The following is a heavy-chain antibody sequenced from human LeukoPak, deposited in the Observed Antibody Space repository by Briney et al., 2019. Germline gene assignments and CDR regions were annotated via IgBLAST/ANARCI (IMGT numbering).Heavy chain of an antibody. V-gene: IGHV1-18*01. Sequence: ASVNVSCKASRSTFTSYGISWVSQAPGQGLEWMGCITAYNGNTNNAQKLQGRVTMTTDTTTSTAYMELRSLRSDDTAVYYCARDVVGAESRGLDYWGQGTLVTVSS. D-gene: IGHD2-2*01. J-gene: IGHJ4*02. CDR3: ARDVVGAESRGLDY. CDR2: ITAYNGNT. CDR1: RSTFTSYG.